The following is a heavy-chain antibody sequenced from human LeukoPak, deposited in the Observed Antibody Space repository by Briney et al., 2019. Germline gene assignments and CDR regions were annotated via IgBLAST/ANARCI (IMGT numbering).Heavy chain of an antibody. J-gene: IGHJ4*02. D-gene: IGHD1-26*01. Sequence: GGSLRLSCAASGFTFSDNWMSWVRQAPGKGLEWVANIEVDGSEKNYLDSVKGRFTISSHNAKNSLYLQMDSLRVEDTAVYYCVTGGSYFGYWGQGTLVTVSS. CDR1: GFTFSDNW. V-gene: IGHV3-7*01. CDR2: IEVDGSEK. CDR3: VTGGSYFGY.